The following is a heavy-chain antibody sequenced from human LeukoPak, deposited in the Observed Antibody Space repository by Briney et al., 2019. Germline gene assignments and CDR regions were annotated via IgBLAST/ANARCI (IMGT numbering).Heavy chain of an antibody. J-gene: IGHJ6*03. CDR3: ARATPYYYYNDMDV. CDR2: ISAYNGNT. V-gene: IGHV1-18*01. CDR1: GYTFTSYG. Sequence: ASVKVSCKASGYTFTSYGISWVRQAPGQRLEWMVWISAYNGNTNYAQKLQGRVTITTDTSTSTAYMELRSLISDDTAVYYCARATPYYYYNDMDVWGKGTTVTVSS.